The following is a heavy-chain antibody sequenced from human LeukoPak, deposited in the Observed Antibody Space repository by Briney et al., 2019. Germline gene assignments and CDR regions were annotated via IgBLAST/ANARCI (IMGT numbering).Heavy chain of an antibody. D-gene: IGHD3-10*01. CDR2: ITPDGSKK. V-gene: IGHV3-7*01. Sequence: GGSLRLSCAASGFSYSAQWMTWVRQAAGKGLEWVAHITPDGSKKYYVDSVKGRFTISRDNAKNSLYLQMNSLRAEDTAVYYCARDFVAMVRGVLPDYWGQGTLVTVSS. CDR3: ARDFVAMVRGVLPDY. CDR1: GFSYSAQW. J-gene: IGHJ4*02.